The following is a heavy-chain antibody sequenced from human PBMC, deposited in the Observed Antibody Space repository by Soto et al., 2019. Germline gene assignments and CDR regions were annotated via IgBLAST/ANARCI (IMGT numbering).Heavy chain of an antibody. V-gene: IGHV4-31*03. CDR2: IYYSGTT. J-gene: IGHJ4*02. Sequence: TLSLTCTISGDSISISSYYWAWIRQPPGKGLEWIGNIYYSGTTHYNPSLKSRVTISVDTSKNQFSLKLSSVTAADTAVYYCARVVSGSYFDYWGQGTLVTVSS. D-gene: IGHD1-26*01. CDR3: ARVVSGSYFDY. CDR1: GDSISISSYY.